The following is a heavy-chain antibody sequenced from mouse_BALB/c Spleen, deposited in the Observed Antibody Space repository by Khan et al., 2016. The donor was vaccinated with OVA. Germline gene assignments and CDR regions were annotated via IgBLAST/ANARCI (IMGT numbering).Heavy chain of an antibody. J-gene: IGHJ4*01. CDR1: GYTFTSNT. CDR2: INPRSGYT. D-gene: IGHD2-14*01. Sequence: VQLQESGAELARPGASVKMSCEASGYTFTSNTMHWVKQRPGQGLEWIGYINPRSGYTNYNQKFKDKATLTADKSSSTAYMQLSSLISEDSAVYYCARRTTGYAMDYWGQGTSVIVSS. V-gene: IGHV1-4*01. CDR3: ARRTTGYAMDY.